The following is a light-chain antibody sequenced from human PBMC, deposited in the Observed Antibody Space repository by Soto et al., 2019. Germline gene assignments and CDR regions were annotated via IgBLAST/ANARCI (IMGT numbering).Light chain of an antibody. CDR2: DTS. CDR3: QQSYSTPYT. CDR1: QSVGSF. Sequence: EIVLTQSPATLSLSPGERATLSCRASQSVGSFLAWYQQKPGQAPRLLIYDTSIRATGIPARFSGSGSGTDFTLTISRLEPEDFATYYCQQSYSTPYTFGRGTRLEIK. V-gene: IGKV3-11*01. J-gene: IGKJ5*01.